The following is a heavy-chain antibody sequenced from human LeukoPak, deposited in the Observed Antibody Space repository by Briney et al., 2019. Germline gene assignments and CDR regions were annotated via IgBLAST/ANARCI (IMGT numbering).Heavy chain of an antibody. V-gene: IGHV4-34*01. Sequence: SETLSLTCAVYGGSFSGHYWSWIRQPPGKGLEWIGEINHSGSTNYNPSLKSRVTISVDTSKNQFSLKLSSVTAADTAVYYCAKDGWELLHGPPAGYFDYWGQGTLVTVSS. CDR1: GGSFSGHY. D-gene: IGHD1-26*01. CDR2: INHSGST. CDR3: AKDGWELLHGPPAGYFDY. J-gene: IGHJ4*02.